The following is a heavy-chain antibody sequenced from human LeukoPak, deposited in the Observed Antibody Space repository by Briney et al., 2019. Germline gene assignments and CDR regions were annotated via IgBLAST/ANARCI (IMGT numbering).Heavy chain of an antibody. CDR1: GFTVSGSH. J-gene: IGHJ4*02. D-gene: IGHD3-16*01. CDR3: AKDEATSGGGLAY. Sequence: GGSLRLSCAASGFTVSGSHMSWGRQAPGKGLEWVSAMYTGGTTYYADSVMGRFTVSRDNSRNTVFLHMNSLRVDDTAVYYCAKDEATSGGGLAYWGQGTLVTVSP. CDR2: MYTGGTT. V-gene: IGHV3-53*01.